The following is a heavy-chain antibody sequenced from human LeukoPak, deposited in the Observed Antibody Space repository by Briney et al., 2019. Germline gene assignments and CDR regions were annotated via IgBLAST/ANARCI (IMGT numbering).Heavy chain of an antibody. V-gene: IGHV3-23*01. J-gene: IGHJ4*02. CDR3: GKEGGLYDSGGYFDY. Sequence: PGGSLRLSCAASGFTFTDYAMDWVRQAPGKGLEWVSTISSSGGGTYYADSVKGRFTISRDDSKNTFYLQMNSLRAEDTAVYHCGKEGGLYDSGGYFDYWGQGALVTVSS. CDR1: GFTFTDYA. D-gene: IGHD3-3*01. CDR2: ISSSGGGT.